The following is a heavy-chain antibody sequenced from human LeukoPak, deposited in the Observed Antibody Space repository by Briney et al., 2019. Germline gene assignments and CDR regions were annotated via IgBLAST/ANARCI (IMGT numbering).Heavy chain of an antibody. CDR3: VRDLRMWELPHFDY. CDR2: INPNSGGT. J-gene: IGHJ4*02. D-gene: IGHD1-26*01. Sequence: ASVKVSCKASGYTFTGYYMHWVRQAPGQGLEWMGWINPNSGGTNYAQKFQGRVTMTRDTSISTAYMELSRPRSDDTAVYYCVRDLRMWELPHFDYWGQGTLVTVSS. CDR1: GYTFTGYY. V-gene: IGHV1-2*02.